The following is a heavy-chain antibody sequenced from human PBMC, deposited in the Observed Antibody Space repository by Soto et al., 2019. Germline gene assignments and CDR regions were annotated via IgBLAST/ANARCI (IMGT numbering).Heavy chain of an antibody. J-gene: IGHJ4*02. D-gene: IGHD6-13*01. CDR2: IIPIVGTA. V-gene: IGHV1-69*13. CDR1: GGTFSSYA. Sequence: ASVKVSCKASGGTFSSYAISWVRQAPGQGLEWMGGIIPIVGTANYAQKFQGRVTITADESTSTAYMELSSLRSEDTAVYYCAARIAAAGLDYWGQGTLVTVSS. CDR3: AARIAAAGLDY.